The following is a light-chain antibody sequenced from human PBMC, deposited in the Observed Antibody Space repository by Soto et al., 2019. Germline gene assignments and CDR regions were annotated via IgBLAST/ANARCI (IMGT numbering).Light chain of an antibody. V-gene: IGLV4-69*01. Sequence: QSVLTQSPSASASLGASVKLTCTLSSGHSSYAIAWHQQQPEKGPRYLMKVNSDGSHSKGDGIPDRLSGYSSGAERYLTISSLQSEDEADYYCQTWGTDIHVVFGGGTKLTVL. CDR1: SGHSSYA. CDR3: QTWGTDIHVV. CDR2: VNSDGSH. J-gene: IGLJ2*01.